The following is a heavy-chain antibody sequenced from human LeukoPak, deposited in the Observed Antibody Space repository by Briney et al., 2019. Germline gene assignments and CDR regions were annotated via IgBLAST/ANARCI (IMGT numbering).Heavy chain of an antibody. J-gene: IGHJ2*01. D-gene: IGHD1-26*01. V-gene: IGHV3-72*01. CDR3: ARVRRERTDWYFDL. Sequence: HPGGSLRLSCAASGFTFSDHYMDWVRQAPGKGLEWVGRTRNKANSYTTEYAASVKGRFTISRDDSKNSLYLQMNSLKTEDTAVYYCARVRRERTDWYFDLWGRGTLVTVSS. CDR2: TRNKANSYTT. CDR1: GFTFSDHY.